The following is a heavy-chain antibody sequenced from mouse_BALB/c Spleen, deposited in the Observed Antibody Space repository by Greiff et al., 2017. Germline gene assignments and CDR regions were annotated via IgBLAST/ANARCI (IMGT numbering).Heavy chain of an antibody. Sequence: EVKLMESGPGLVKPSQSLSLTCTVTGYSITSDYAWNWIRQFPGNKLEWMGYISYSGSTSYNPSLKSRISITRDTSKNQFFLQLNSVTTEDTATYYCARFRYDYYAMDYWGQGTSVTVSS. CDR2: ISYSGST. CDR3: ARFRYDYYAMDY. J-gene: IGHJ4*01. CDR1: GYSITSDYA. V-gene: IGHV3-2*02.